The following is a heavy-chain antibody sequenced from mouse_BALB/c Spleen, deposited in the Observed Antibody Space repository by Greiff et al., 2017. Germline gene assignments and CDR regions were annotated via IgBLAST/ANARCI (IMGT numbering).Heavy chain of an antibody. J-gene: IGHJ3*01. D-gene: IGHD2-1*01. Sequence: EVQLVESGGGLVKPGGSLKLSCAASGFTFSSYTMSWVRQTPEKRLEWVATISSGGSYTYYPDSVKGRFTISRDNAKNTLCLQMSSLKSEDTAMYYCTRDGGYYGNWGFAYWGQGTLVTVSA. CDR2: ISSGGSYT. CDR1: GFTFSSYT. CDR3: TRDGGYYGNWGFAY. V-gene: IGHV5-6-4*01.